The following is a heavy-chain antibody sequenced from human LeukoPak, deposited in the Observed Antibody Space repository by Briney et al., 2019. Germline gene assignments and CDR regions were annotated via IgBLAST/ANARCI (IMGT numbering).Heavy chain of an antibody. D-gene: IGHD3-10*01. J-gene: IGHJ4*02. Sequence: PGGSLRLSCAASGFTFSSYSMNWVRQAPGKGLEWVSSISSSSSYIYYADSVKGRFTISRDDAKNSLYLQMNSLRAEDTAVYYCARSTMVRGVILSVFDYWGQGTLVTVSS. CDR1: GFTFSSYS. CDR2: ISSSSSYI. CDR3: ARSTMVRGVILSVFDY. V-gene: IGHV3-21*01.